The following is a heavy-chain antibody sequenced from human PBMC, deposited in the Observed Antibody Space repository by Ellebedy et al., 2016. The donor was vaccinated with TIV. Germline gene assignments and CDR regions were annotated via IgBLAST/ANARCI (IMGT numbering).Heavy chain of an antibody. CDR2: IYPGDSDT. Sequence: GESLKISCKGSGYSFTSYWIGWVRQMPGKGLEWMGIIYPGDSDTRYSPSFQGQVTISADKSISTAYLQWSSLKASDTAMYYCARGGVGRYCTNGVCLQALDYWGQGTLVTVSS. CDR3: ARGGVGRYCTNGVCLQALDY. CDR1: GYSFTSYW. D-gene: IGHD2-8*01. V-gene: IGHV5-51*01. J-gene: IGHJ4*02.